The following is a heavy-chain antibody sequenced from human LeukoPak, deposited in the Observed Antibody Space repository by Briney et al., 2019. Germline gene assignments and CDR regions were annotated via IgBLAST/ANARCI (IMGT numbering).Heavy chain of an antibody. CDR3: ARADVRGVYRAQYYFDY. V-gene: IGHV4-39*07. J-gene: IGHJ4*02. Sequence: SETLSLTCTVSGGSISSSSYYWGWIRQPPGKGLEWIGSIYYSGSTYYNPSLKSRLTISVDTSKNQFSLKLNSVTAADTAVYYCARADVRGVYRAQYYFDYWGQGTRVTVSS. D-gene: IGHD3-10*02. CDR2: IYYSGST. CDR1: GGSISSSSYY.